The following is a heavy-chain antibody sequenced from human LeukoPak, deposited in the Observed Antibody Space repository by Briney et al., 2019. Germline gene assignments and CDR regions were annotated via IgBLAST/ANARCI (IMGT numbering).Heavy chain of an antibody. CDR2: INPNSGGT. Sequence: ASVKVSCKASGYTFTGYYMHWVRQAPGQGLEWMGWINPNSGGTNYAQKFQGRVTMTRDTSISTAYMELRSLRSDDTAVYYCARDYGSGSNYRFDYWGQGTLVTVSS. J-gene: IGHJ4*02. D-gene: IGHD3-10*01. CDR3: ARDYGSGSNYRFDY. CDR1: GYTFTGYY. V-gene: IGHV1-2*02.